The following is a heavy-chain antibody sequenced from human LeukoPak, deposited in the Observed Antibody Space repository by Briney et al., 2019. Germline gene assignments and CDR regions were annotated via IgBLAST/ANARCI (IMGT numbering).Heavy chain of an antibody. CDR2: ISSSSSYI. D-gene: IGHD5-18*01. V-gene: IGHV3-21*01. CDR3: ARLGWIQLRPYFDY. J-gene: IGHJ4*02. Sequence: PGGSLRLSCAASGFTFSSYSMNWVRQAPGKGLEWVSSISSSSSYIYYADSVKGRFTISRDNAKNSLYLQMNSLRAEDTAVYYCARLGWIQLRPYFDYWGQGTLVTVSS. CDR1: GFTFSSYS.